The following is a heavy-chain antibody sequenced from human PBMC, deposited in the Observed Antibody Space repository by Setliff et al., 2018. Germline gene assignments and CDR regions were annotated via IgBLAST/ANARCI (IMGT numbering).Heavy chain of an antibody. J-gene: IGHJ4*02. CDR2: INVGGTNT. CDR1: GFTFNTYA. V-gene: IGHV3-23*01. Sequence: GGSLRLSCAASGFTFNTYAMSWVRQPPGKGLEWVSIINVGGTNTYYRDSVKGRFTISRDNSKKTLYLQMNSLRAEDTAVYYCVKDVVGYSSTWPKRDYFDYWGQGTLVTVSS. D-gene: IGHD6-13*01. CDR3: VKDVVGYSSTWPKRDYFDY.